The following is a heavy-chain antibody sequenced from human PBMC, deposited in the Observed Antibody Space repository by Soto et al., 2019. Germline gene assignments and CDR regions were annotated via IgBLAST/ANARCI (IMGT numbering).Heavy chain of an antibody. Sequence: QVQLVQSGAELKTPGSSVKVSCKTSGGTFDNSGFNWVRQAPGQGLEWMGRIIPLFGTPKYAQRFQGRVTITADASTATAFMELSNLRSEDTAVHFCATDWGSGWDEGLSNWGQGTLVSVSS. J-gene: IGHJ4*02. CDR1: GGTFDNSG. V-gene: IGHV1-69*18. CDR3: ATDWGSGWDEGLSN. CDR2: IIPLFGTP. D-gene: IGHD3-16*01.